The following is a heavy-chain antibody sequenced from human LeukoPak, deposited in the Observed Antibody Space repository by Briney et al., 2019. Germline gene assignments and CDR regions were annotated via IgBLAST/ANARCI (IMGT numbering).Heavy chain of an antibody. CDR3: ARVASSSWYTDY. CDR2: ISSSSSYI. D-gene: IGHD6-13*01. J-gene: IGHJ4*02. Sequence: GRSLRLSCAASGFTFSSYSMNWVRQAPGKGLEWVSSISSSSSYIYYADSVKGRFTISRDNAKNSLYLQMNSLRAEDTAVYYCARVASSSWYTDYWGQGTLVTVSS. CDR1: GFTFSSYS. V-gene: IGHV3-21*01.